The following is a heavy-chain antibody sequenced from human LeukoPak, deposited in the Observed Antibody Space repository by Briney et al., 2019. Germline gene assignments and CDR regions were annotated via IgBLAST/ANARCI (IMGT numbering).Heavy chain of an antibody. V-gene: IGHV3-74*01. J-gene: IGHJ4*02. CDR1: GFTFSSNW. CDR3: AKGSKRVAVAGTSVSDY. CDR2: IYSDGSST. D-gene: IGHD6-19*01. Sequence: GGSLRLSCAASGFTFSSNWMHWVRQAPGKGLVWVSRIYSDGSSTSYADSVKGRFTISRDNSKNTLYLQMNSLRAEDTAVYYCAKGSKRVAVAGTSVSDYWGQGTLVTVSS.